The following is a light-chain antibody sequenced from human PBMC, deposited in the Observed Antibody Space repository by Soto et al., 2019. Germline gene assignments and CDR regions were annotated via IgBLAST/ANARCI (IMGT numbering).Light chain of an antibody. V-gene: IGKV3-11*01. CDR3: QQRTDRPPWT. CDR1: QSVISY. J-gene: IGKJ1*01. Sequence: EIVLTQSPATLSLSPGERATLSCRASQSVISYLAWYQHKPGQAPRLLIYDASNRATGIPARFRGSGSGTDFTLSISSLEPEDFAVYYCQQRTDRPPWTFGQGTKVDI. CDR2: DAS.